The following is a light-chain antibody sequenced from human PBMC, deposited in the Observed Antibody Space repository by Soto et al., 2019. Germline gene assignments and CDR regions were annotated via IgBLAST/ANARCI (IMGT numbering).Light chain of an antibody. CDR2: DVS. CDR3: SSYTTSNTYV. Sequence: QSVLTQPASVSGSPGQSITISCAGTSSDIGAYNWVSWYQHHPGKAPKLMIYDVSNRPSGVSDRFSGSMSGNTASLTISGLQADDEADYYCSSYTTSNTYVFGTGTKLTVL. J-gene: IGLJ1*01. CDR1: SSDIGAYNW. V-gene: IGLV2-14*03.